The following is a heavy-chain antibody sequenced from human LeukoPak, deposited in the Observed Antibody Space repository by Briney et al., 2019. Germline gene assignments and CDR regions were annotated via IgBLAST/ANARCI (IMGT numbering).Heavy chain of an antibody. CDR2: IRYDGSNK. J-gene: IGHJ4*02. D-gene: IGHD4-23*01. V-gene: IGHV3-30*02. CDR3: ARGAHKRDDYGGFFDY. CDR1: GFTFSSYS. Sequence: PGGSLRLSCAASGFTFSSYSMNWVRQAPGKGLEWVAFIRYDGSNKYYADSVKGRFTISRDNSKDTLYLQMNSLRAEDTAVYYCARGAHKRDDYGGFFDYWGQGTLVTVSS.